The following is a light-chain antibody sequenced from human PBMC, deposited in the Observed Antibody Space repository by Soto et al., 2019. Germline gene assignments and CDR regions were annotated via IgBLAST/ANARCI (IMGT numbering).Light chain of an antibody. V-gene: IGKV3-20*01. J-gene: IGKJ5*01. CDR3: QQYGSSPPIT. CDR2: GAS. Sequence: EIVMTQSPATLSVSPLEIATLSVMASQTVGSNLAWYQQKPGQAPRLLIYGASSRATGIPDRFSGSGSGTDFTLTISRLEPEDFAVYYCQQYGSSPPITFGQGTRLEIK. CDR1: QTVGSN.